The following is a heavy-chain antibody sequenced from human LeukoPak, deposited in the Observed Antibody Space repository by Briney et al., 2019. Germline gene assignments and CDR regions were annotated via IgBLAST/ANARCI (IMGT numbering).Heavy chain of an antibody. CDR1: GFTFSDYS. V-gene: IGHV3-21*01. Sequence: GGSLRLSCAASGFTFSDYSMSWVRQAPGKGLEWISSIGGIGTYIYYADSVKGRFTISRDNAKNSVYLQMNSLRGEDTAVYYCVRDLAWGQETLVTVSS. J-gene: IGHJ5*02. CDR2: IGGIGTYI. CDR3: VRDLA.